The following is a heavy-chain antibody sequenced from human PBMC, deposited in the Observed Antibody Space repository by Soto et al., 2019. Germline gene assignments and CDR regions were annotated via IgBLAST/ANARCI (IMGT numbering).Heavy chain of an antibody. J-gene: IGHJ4*02. CDR1: GFTLRDYG. CDR3: AKDRLSGGSGRTYDY. V-gene: IGHV3-23*01. D-gene: IGHD3-10*01. CDR2: ISGSGGST. Sequence: WGAPRLPSAAFGFTLRDYGMSWVRQAPGKGLEWVSAISGSGGSTYYADSVKGRFTISRENTKNTLYLQMNSLRAEDTAVYYCAKDRLSGGSGRTYDYWGQGTLVTVSS.